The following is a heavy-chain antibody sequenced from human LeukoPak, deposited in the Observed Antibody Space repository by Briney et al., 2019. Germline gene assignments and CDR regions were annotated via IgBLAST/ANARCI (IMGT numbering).Heavy chain of an antibody. V-gene: IGHV1-69*04. J-gene: IGHJ6*02. CDR3: ARGTTVVEAYGMDV. CDR2: IIPTFGIA. CDR1: GGTFSSYA. Sequence: GSSVKVSCKASGGTFSSYAISWVRQAPGQGLEWMGRIIPTFGIANYAQKFQGRVTITADKSTSTAYMELSSLRSEDTAVYYCARGTTVVEAYGMDVWGQGTTVTVSS. D-gene: IGHD4-23*01.